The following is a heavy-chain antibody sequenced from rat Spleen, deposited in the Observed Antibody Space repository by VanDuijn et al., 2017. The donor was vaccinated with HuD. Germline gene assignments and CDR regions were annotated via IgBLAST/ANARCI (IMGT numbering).Heavy chain of an antibody. CDR3: GRRDYGGYGDY. CDR2: ISYDGGST. V-gene: IGHV5-7*01. Sequence: EVQLVESGGGLVQPGRSLKLSCAASGFTFSDYNMAWVRQAPKKGLEWVAYISYDGGSTYYRDSVKGRFTISRDNAKSTLFLQMDSLRSEDTATYYCGRRDYGGYGDYWGQGVMVTVSS. D-gene: IGHD1-11*01. CDR1: GFTFSDYN. J-gene: IGHJ2*01.